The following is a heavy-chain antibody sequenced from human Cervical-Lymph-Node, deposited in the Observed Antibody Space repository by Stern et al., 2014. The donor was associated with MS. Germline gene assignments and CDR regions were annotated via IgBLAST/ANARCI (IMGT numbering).Heavy chain of an antibody. V-gene: IGHV4-59*08. J-gene: IGHJ4*02. D-gene: IGHD2-21*02. CDR3: ARHGDTSFVY. CDR1: GGSISNYY. Sequence: QVQLVELGPGLVQPSETLSLTCTVSGGSISNYYWSWIRQPPGKGLEWIGYIYYIGTTNYNPSLKSRVTISVDTSKNQFSLRLSSVSVADTAVYYCARHGDTSFVYWGQGTLVTISS. CDR2: IYYIGTT.